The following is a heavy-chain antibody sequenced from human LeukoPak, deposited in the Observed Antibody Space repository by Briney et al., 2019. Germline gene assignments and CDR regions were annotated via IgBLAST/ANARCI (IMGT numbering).Heavy chain of an antibody. Sequence: GGSLRLSCAASGFTSSYYALSWVRQAPGKGLEWVSGISGSGGATYYADSVKGRFTISRDNSKNTLYVQMNSLRAEDTAVYYCAKDAYYGSGSPYYFDYWGQGTLVTVSS. CDR1: GFTSSYYA. D-gene: IGHD3-10*01. CDR2: ISGSGGAT. J-gene: IGHJ4*02. CDR3: AKDAYYGSGSPYYFDY. V-gene: IGHV3-23*01.